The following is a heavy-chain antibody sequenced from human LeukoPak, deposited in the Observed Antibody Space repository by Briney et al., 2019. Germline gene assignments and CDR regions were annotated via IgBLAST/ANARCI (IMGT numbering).Heavy chain of an antibody. J-gene: IGHJ3*02. Sequence: GRSLRLSCAASGFTFSSYGMHWVRQAPGKGLEWVAVISSDGSNKYYADSVKGRFTISRDNSKNTLYLQMNSLRAEDTAVYFCASTISAGTVADPRDAFDIWGQGTMVTVSS. CDR3: ASTISAGTVADPRDAFDI. CDR1: GFTFSSYG. D-gene: IGHD6-19*01. V-gene: IGHV3-30*03. CDR2: ISSDGSNK.